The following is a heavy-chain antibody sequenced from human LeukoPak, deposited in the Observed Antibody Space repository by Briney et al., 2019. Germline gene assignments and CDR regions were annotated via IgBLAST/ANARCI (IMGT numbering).Heavy chain of an antibody. D-gene: IGHD3-10*01. CDR3: ARDRGVRGIIDY. Sequence: SETLSLTCTVSGGSISSYYWSWIRQPPGKGLEWIGYIYYGGSTNYNPSLKSRLSISLDTSKNQFSLKLTSVTAADTAVYYCARDRGVRGIIDYWGQGILVTVSS. CDR1: GGSISSYY. CDR2: IYYGGST. V-gene: IGHV4-59*12. J-gene: IGHJ4*02.